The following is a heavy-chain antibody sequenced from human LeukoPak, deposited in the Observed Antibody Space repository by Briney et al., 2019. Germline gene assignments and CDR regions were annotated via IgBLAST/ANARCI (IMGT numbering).Heavy chain of an antibody. J-gene: IGHJ4*02. V-gene: IGHV3-21*01. CDR2: ISSSSSYI. CDR1: GFTLSSYS. CDR3: AKDERVGSSWYFAPLDY. D-gene: IGHD6-13*01. Sequence: GGPLRLSCAASGFTLSSYSMNWVRQAPGKGLEWVSSISSSSSYIYYADSVKGRFTISRDNAKNSLYLQMNSLRAEDKAVYYCAKDERVGSSWYFAPLDYWGQGTLVTVSS.